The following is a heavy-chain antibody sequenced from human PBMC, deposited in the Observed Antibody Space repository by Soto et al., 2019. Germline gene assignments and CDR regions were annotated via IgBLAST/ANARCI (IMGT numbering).Heavy chain of an antibody. Sequence: EVQLVESGGGLVQPGGSLKLSCAASGFTFSVSVIHWVRQASGKGLEWVGRIRSKANNYATGYAATVKGRFTISRDDSKNTAYLQMNSLKTEDTAVYYCTRRYADSSGYYYDYWGQGTLVTVSS. J-gene: IGHJ4*02. V-gene: IGHV3-73*02. D-gene: IGHD3-22*01. CDR3: TRRYADSSGYYYDY. CDR1: GFTFSVSV. CDR2: IRSKANNYAT.